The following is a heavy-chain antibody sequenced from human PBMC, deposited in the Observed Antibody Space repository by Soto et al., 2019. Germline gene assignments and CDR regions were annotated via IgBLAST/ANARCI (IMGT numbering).Heavy chain of an antibody. D-gene: IGHD3-10*01. V-gene: IGHV3-74*01. CDR1: GFTFSSYW. CDR3: ARGLTGYYGFDY. Sequence: PGGSLRLSCAASGFTFSSYWMHWVRQVPGKGLVWVSRIKGDGTNTGYADSVKGRFTISRDNVKNTLYLQMNSLRAEDTAVYYCARGLTGYYGFDYWGQGTLVTVS. CDR2: IKGDGTNT. J-gene: IGHJ4*02.